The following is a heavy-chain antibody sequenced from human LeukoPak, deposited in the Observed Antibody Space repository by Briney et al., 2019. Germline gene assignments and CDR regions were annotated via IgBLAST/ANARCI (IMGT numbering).Heavy chain of an antibody. CDR1: GYTFTGYY. Sequence: ASVKVSCKASGYTFTGYYMHWVRQAPGQGLEWMGWINPNSGGTNYARKFQGRVTMTRDTSISTAYMELSRLRSDDTAVYYCARARDVVPAAKRLLDYWGQGTLVTVSS. J-gene: IGHJ4*02. V-gene: IGHV1-2*02. CDR2: INPNSGGT. D-gene: IGHD2-2*01. CDR3: ARARDVVPAAKRLLDY.